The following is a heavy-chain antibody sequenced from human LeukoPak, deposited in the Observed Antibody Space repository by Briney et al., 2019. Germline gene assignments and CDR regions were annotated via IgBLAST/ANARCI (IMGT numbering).Heavy chain of an antibody. CDR1: GFTFSTYS. CDR3: YSMIPVGIRVINDY. CDR2: IMTSGGFQ. D-gene: IGHD3-22*01. Sequence: GGSLRLSCVASGFTFSTYSMNWVRQAPGKGLEWVSYIMTSGGFQSYADPVKGRFTISRDNAKNSLYLQMNSLREEDTAVYYCYSMIPVGIRVINDYWGQGTLVTVSS. J-gene: IGHJ4*02. V-gene: IGHV3-48*02.